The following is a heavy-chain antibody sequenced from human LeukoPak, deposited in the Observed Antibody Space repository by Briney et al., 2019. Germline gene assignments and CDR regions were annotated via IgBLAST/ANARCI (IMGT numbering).Heavy chain of an antibody. D-gene: IGHD3-10*01. CDR3: ATLEEWFGELLAQFDY. CDR1: GFTFSSYG. Sequence: GGSLRLSCAASGFTFSSYGMSWVRQAPGKGLKWVSAISGSGGSTYYADSVKGRFTISRDNSKNTLYLQMNSLRAEDTAVYYCATLEEWFGELLAQFDYWGQGTLVTVSS. J-gene: IGHJ4*02. V-gene: IGHV3-23*01. CDR2: ISGSGGST.